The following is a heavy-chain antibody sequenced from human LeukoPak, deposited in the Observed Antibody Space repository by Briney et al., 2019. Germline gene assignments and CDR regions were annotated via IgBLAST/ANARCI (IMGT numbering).Heavy chain of an antibody. CDR3: ARWGPVRGYSGYDEAGGMDV. CDR1: GYTFTSYG. J-gene: IGHJ6*02. V-gene: IGHV1-18*01. D-gene: IGHD5-12*01. CDR2: ISAYNGNT. Sequence: ASVKVSCKASGYTFTSYGISWVRQAPGQGLEWMGWISAYNGNTNYAQKLRGRVTMTTDTSTSTAYMELRSLRSDDTAVYYCARWGPVRGYSGYDEAGGMDVWGQGTTVTVSS.